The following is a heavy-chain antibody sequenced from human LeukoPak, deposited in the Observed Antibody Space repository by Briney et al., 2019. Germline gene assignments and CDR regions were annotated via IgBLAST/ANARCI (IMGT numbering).Heavy chain of an antibody. CDR2: ISAYNGNT. V-gene: IGHV1-18*01. Sequence: ASVKVSCKASGYTFTSYGISWVRQAPGQGLEWMGCISAYNGNTNYAQKLQGRVTMTTDTSTSTAYMELRSLRSDDTAVYYCARMYSSGWERGHYYYYYMDVWGKGTTVTVSS. D-gene: IGHD6-19*01. J-gene: IGHJ6*03. CDR3: ARMYSSGWERGHYYYYYMDV. CDR1: GYTFTSYG.